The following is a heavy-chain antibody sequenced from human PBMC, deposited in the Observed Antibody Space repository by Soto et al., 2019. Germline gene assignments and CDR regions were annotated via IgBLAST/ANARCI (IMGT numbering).Heavy chain of an antibody. V-gene: IGHV4-31*03. J-gene: IGHJ6*03. CDR3: ARDVGPGGGYMDV. CDR1: GGSISSGGYY. CDR2: IYYSGST. Sequence: SETLSLTCTVSGGSISSGGYYWSWIRQHPGKGLEWIGYIYYSGSTYYNPSLKSRVTISVDTSKNQFSLKLSSVTAADTAVYYCARDVGPGGGYMDVWGKGTTVTVS. D-gene: IGHD3-10*01.